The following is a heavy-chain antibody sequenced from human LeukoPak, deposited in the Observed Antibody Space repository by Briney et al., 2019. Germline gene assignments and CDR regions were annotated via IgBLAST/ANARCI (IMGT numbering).Heavy chain of an antibody. J-gene: IGHJ3*02. V-gene: IGHV3-23*01. Sequence: GGSLRLSCAASGFTFSSYGMSWVRQAPGKGLEWVSAISGSGGSTYYADSVKGRFTISRDNSKNTLYLQMNSLRAEDTAVYYCARVESWEHSGSSQDAFDIWGQGTMVTVSS. D-gene: IGHD1-26*01. CDR3: ARVESWEHSGSSQDAFDI. CDR2: ISGSGGST. CDR1: GFTFSSYG.